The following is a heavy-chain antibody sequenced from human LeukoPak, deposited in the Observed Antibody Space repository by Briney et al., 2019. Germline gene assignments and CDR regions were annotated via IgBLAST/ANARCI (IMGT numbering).Heavy chain of an antibody. Sequence: GESLKISCQCSGYSFTSFWLSRVRQMPGKGLEWMGRIDPSDPYTNSSPSVQGHVTLSADKSINPAYLQWGSLKASDSAMYYCASGSTYTYGGYWGEGTLVTVSS. D-gene: IGHD5-18*01. V-gene: IGHV5-10-1*01. CDR1: GYSFTSFW. J-gene: IGHJ1*01. CDR3: ASGSTYTYGGY. CDR2: IDPSDPYT.